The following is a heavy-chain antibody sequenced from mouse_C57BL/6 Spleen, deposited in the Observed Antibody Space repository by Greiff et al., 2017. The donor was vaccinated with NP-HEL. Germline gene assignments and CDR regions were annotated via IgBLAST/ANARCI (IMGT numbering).Heavy chain of an antibody. CDR3: ARSPSYYGSPFDV. J-gene: IGHJ1*03. CDR1: GYTFTSYW. D-gene: IGHD1-1*01. V-gene: IGHV1-69*01. CDR2: IDPSDSYT. Sequence: QVQLQQPGAELVMPGASVKLSCKASGYTFTSYWMHWVKQRPGQGLEWIGEIDPSDSYTNYNQKFKGKSTLTVDKSSSTAYMQLSSLTSEDSAVYYCARSPSYYGSPFDVWGTGTTVTVSS.